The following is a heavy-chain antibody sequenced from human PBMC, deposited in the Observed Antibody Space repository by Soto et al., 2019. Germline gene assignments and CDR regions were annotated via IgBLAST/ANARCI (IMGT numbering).Heavy chain of an antibody. D-gene: IGHD2-2*01. CDR2: INHSGST. J-gene: IGHJ5*02. CDR3: GSYCSSTSCSNWFDP. Sequence: QAQLQQWGAGLLKPSETLSLTCAVYGGSFSGYYWSWIRQPPGKGLEWIGEINHSGSTNYNPSLKSRVTISVDTSKNQFSLKLSSVTAADTAVYYCGSYCSSTSCSNWFDPWGQGTLVTVSS. CDR1: GGSFSGYY. V-gene: IGHV4-34*01.